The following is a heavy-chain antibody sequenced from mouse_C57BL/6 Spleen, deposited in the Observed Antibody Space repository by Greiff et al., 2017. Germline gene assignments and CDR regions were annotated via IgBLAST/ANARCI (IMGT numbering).Heavy chain of an antibody. Sequence: QVQLQQPGAELVRPGSSVKLSFKASGYTFTSYWIHWVKQRPIQGLEWIGNIDPSDSETHYNQKFKDKATLTVDKSSSTAYMQLSSLTSEDSSVYYCATNTTVVATDYCDYWGQGTTLTVSS. CDR1: GYTFTSYW. D-gene: IGHD1-1*01. V-gene: IGHV1-52*01. J-gene: IGHJ2*01. CDR3: ATNTTVVATDYCDY. CDR2: IDPSDSET.